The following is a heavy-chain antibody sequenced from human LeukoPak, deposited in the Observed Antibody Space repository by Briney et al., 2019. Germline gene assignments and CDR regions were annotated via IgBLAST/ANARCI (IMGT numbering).Heavy chain of an antibody. V-gene: IGHV4-30-2*01. Sequence: SETLSLTCAVSGGSISSGGYSWSWIRQPPGKGLEWIGYIYHSGSTYYNPSLKSRVTISVDRSKNQFSLKLSSVTAADTAVYFCARRRDHLTVIRGAPNARLLDPWGQGTLVTVSS. D-gene: IGHD3-10*01. J-gene: IGHJ5*02. CDR1: GGSISSGGYS. CDR3: ARRRDHLTVIRGAPNARLLDP. CDR2: IYHSGST.